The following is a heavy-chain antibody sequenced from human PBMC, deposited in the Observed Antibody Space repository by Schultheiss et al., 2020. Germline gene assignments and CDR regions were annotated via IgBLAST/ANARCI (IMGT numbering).Heavy chain of an antibody. CDR1: GFTFSSYG. V-gene: IGHV3-21*04. J-gene: IGHJ6*03. Sequence: GGSLRLSCAASGFTFSSYGMHWVRQAPGKGLEWVSSISSSSSYIYYADSVKGRFTISRDNSKNTLYLQMNSLRAEDTAVYYCARAEGYYYMDVWGKGTTVTVSS. CDR2: ISSSSSYI. CDR3: ARAEGYYYMDV.